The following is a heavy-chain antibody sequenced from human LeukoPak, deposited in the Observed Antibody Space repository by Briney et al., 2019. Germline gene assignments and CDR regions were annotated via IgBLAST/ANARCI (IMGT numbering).Heavy chain of an antibody. CDR2: ISDIGSI. CDR3: AGHHPRNTVDF. V-gene: IGHV4-59*08. D-gene: IGHD2/OR15-2a*01. J-gene: IGHJ4*02. CDR1: GGSISSYY. Sequence: SETLSLTCTVSGGSISSYYWSWMRQPPGKGLEWIAYISDIGSINYNPSLKSRVTISLDTSKNQFSLKLSSVTAADTAVYYCAGHHPRNTVDFWGQGTLVTVSS.